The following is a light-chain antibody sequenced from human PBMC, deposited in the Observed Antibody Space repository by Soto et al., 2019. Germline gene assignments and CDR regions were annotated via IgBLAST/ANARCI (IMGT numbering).Light chain of an antibody. CDR1: QSLLHLNGNNY. CDR3: MQALPNPVT. CDR2: LGS. J-gene: IGKJ5*01. Sequence: DIVMTQSPLSLPVTPGEPASISCRSSQSLLHLNGNNYLDWYLQKPGQSPQLLIYLGSNRASGVPDRFSGSGSGTDFTLKISRVEADDVGIYYCMQALPNPVTFGQGTRLEIK. V-gene: IGKV2-28*01.